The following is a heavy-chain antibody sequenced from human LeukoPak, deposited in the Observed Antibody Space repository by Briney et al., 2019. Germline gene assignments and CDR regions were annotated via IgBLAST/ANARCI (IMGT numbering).Heavy chain of an antibody. D-gene: IGHD3-10*01. J-gene: IGHJ4*02. CDR1: GFTFSNYA. CDR3: ARSSMVRGGYRDY. Sequence: PGGSLRLSCVASGFTFSNYAMSWVRQAPGKGLEWVSAISDDGGSTYYADSVKGRFTISRDNSKNTLYLQMNSLRAEDTAVYYCARSSMVRGGYRDYWGQGTLVTVSS. CDR2: ISDDGGST. V-gene: IGHV3-23*01.